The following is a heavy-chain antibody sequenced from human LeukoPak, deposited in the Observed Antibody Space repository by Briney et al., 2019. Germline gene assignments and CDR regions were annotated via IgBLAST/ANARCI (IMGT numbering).Heavy chain of an antibody. Sequence: SETLSLTCAVYGGSFSGYYWSWIRQPPGKGLEWIGEINHSGSTDYNPSLKSRVTISVDTSKNQFSLKLSSVTAADTAVYYCAREYCSGGSCYSVHLDYWGQGTLVTVSS. D-gene: IGHD2-15*01. J-gene: IGHJ4*02. CDR2: INHSGST. V-gene: IGHV4-34*01. CDR3: AREYCSGGSCYSVHLDY. CDR1: GGSFSGYY.